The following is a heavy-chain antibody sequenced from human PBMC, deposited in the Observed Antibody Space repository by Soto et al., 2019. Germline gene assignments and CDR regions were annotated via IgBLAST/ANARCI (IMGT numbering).Heavy chain of an antibody. CDR1: GGSISSGGYY. J-gene: IGHJ4*02. Sequence: SETLSLTCTVSGGSISSGGYYWSWIRQHPGKGLEWIGYIYYSGSTYYNPSLKSRVTISVDTSKNQFSLKLSSVTAADTAVYYCAREYDFWSGYYTNWGQGTLVTVSS. V-gene: IGHV4-31*03. CDR2: IYYSGST. D-gene: IGHD3-3*01. CDR3: AREYDFWSGYYTN.